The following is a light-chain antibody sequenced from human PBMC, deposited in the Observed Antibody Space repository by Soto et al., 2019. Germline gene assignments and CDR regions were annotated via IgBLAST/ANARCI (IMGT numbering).Light chain of an antibody. CDR3: QQYGGSPIT. CDR1: QSVSSSY. V-gene: IGKV3-20*01. CDR2: GAS. Sequence: EIVFTQSPGTLSLSPGERATLYCRASQSVSSSYLAWYQQKPGQAPRLLIYGASSRATGIPDRFSGSGSGTDFTLTISRLEPEDFAVYYCQQYGGSPITFGQGTRLEIK. J-gene: IGKJ5*01.